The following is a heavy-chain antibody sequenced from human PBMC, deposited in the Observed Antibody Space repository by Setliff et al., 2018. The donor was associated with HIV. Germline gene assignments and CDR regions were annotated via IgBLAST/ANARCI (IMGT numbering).Heavy chain of an antibody. Sequence: KPSETLSLTCAVYGGSFNDYYWTWIRQPPGKGLEWIGEIDHSGSTKYHASLKSRVTISIDTSKNQISLKLSSVTAADTAVYYCEVAGQWGQGTLVTVSS. CDR3: EVAGQ. CDR2: IDHSGST. CDR1: GGSFNDYY. J-gene: IGHJ4*02. D-gene: IGHD6-19*01. V-gene: IGHV4-34*01.